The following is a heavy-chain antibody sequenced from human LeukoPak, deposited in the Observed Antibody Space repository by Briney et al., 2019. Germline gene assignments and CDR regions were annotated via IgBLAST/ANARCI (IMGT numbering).Heavy chain of an antibody. CDR1: GVSIFSGGYS. V-gene: IGHV4-30-2*01. Sequence: PSQTLSLTCAVSGVSIFSGGYSWNWIRQPPGKGLEWIGYMFHTGSTFYNPSLRSRVTISGDRSKNQLSLTLTSVTAADTAVYYCARGLRAAPSLYHFDSWGQGTLGIVST. CDR2: MFHTGST. J-gene: IGHJ4*02. CDR3: ARGLRAAPSLYHFDS. D-gene: IGHD2-2*01.